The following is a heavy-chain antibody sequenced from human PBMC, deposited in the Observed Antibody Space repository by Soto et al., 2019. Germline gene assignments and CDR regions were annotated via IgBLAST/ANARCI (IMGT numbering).Heavy chain of an antibody. D-gene: IGHD3-10*01. Sequence: ASVKVSCKASGYTFTSYAMHWVRQAPGQRLEWMGWINAGNGDTKYSQKFQGRVTITRDTSASTAYMELSSLRSEDTAVYYCARVQSGESWGYYFDYWGQGALVTVS. V-gene: IGHV1-3*01. CDR1: GYTFTSYA. CDR2: INAGNGDT. CDR3: ARVQSGESWGYYFDY. J-gene: IGHJ4*02.